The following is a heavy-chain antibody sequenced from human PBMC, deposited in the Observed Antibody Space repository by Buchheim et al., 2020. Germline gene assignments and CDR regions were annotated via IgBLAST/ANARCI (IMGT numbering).Heavy chain of an antibody. Sequence: QVQVQESGPGLVKPSGTLSLTCVVSGGSISNSDWWSWVRLPPGKGLEWIGEAYHTGSTNYNPSLKSRVTISVDKSKNQFSLNLNSVTAADTALYFCARHMPEVTGFDCWGQGTL. J-gene: IGHJ4*02. D-gene: IGHD1-14*01. CDR3: ARHMPEVTGFDC. CDR2: AYHTGST. V-gene: IGHV4-4*02. CDR1: GGSISNSDW.